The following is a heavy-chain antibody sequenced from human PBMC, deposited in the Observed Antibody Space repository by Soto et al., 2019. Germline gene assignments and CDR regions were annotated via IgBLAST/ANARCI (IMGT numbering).Heavy chain of an antibody. Sequence: SETLSLTCTVSGGSISSGGYYWSWIRQHPGKGLEWIGYIYYSGSTYYNPSLKSRVTISVDTSKNQFSLKLSSVTAADTAVYNCARGGYDYVWGSYRLYYFDYWGQGTLVTVSS. D-gene: IGHD3-16*02. CDR3: ARGGYDYVWGSYRLYYFDY. V-gene: IGHV4-31*03. J-gene: IGHJ4*02. CDR2: IYYSGST. CDR1: GGSISSGGYY.